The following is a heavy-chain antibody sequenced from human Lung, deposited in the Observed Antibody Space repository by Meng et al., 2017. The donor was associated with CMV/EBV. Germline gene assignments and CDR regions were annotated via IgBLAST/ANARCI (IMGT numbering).Heavy chain of an antibody. D-gene: IGHD3-3*01. J-gene: IGHJ5*02. Sequence: SETLSLTCTVSGCSISSYYWSWIRQPPGKGLEWIGYIYYSGSTNYNPSLKSRVTISVDTSKNQFSLKLSSVTAADTAVYYCARVDGTYYDFWSGSVGSWFDHWGQGTLVTVSS. CDR2: IYYSGST. V-gene: IGHV4-59*01. CDR3: ARVDGTYYDFWSGSVGSWFDH. CDR1: GCSISSYY.